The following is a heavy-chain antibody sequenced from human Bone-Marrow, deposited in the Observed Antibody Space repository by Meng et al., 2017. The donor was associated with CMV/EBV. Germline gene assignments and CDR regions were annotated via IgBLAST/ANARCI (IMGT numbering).Heavy chain of an antibody. CDR1: GFTFRHFA. J-gene: IGHJ4*02. V-gene: IGHV3-23*01. CDR2: ISAAGSNT. Sequence: GGSLRLSCAASGFTFRHFAMAWVRQAPGKGLEWVSTISAAGSNTYYADSVKGRFAISRDNSKNSVYLQINSLRAEDTAIYYCARGNFGAFDYWGQGTVVTVPS. CDR3: ARGNFGAFDY. D-gene: IGHD3-3*02.